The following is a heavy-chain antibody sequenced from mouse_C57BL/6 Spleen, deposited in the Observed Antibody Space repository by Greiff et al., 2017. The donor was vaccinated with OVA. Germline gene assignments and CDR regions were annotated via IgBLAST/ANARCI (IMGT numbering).Heavy chain of an antibody. CDR1: GYTFTSYW. CDR3: ARKSKGVPYYFDY. D-gene: IGHD5-1*01. V-gene: IGHV1-53*01. CDR2: INPSNGGT. J-gene: IGHJ2*01. Sequence: QVQLQQPGTELVKPGASVKLSCKASGYTFTSYWMHWVKQRPGQGLEWIGNINPSNGGTNYNAKFTSKATLTVDKSSSTAYMQLSSLTSEDSAGYYSARKSKGVPYYFDYWGQGTTLTVSA.